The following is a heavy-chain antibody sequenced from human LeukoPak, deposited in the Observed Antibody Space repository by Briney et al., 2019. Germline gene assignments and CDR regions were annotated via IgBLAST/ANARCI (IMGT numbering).Heavy chain of an antibody. D-gene: IGHD3-10*01. CDR3: ARGSGDIYGMDV. J-gene: IGHJ6*04. CDR1: GGSFSGYY. V-gene: IGHV4-34*01. CDR2: INHSGST. Sequence: SETLSLTCAVYGGSFSGYYWSWIRQPPGKGLEWIREINHSGSTNYNPSLKSRVTISVDTSKNQFSLKLSSVTAADTAVYYCARGSGDIYGMDVWGKGTTVTVSS.